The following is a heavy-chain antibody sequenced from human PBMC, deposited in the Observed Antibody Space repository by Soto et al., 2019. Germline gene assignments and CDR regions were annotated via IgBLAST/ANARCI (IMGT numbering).Heavy chain of an antibody. V-gene: IGHV3-15*01. CDR3: TTEYCGGDCYSDPPPSVDY. CDR1: GFTFSNAW. D-gene: IGHD2-21*02. Sequence: EVQLVESGGGLVKPGGSLRLSCAASGFTFSNAWMSWVRQAPGKGLEWVGRIKSKTDGGTTDYAAPVKGRFTISRDDSKNTLYLQMNSLKTEDTAVYYCTTEYCGGDCYSDPPPSVDYWGQGTLVTVSS. CDR2: IKSKTDGGTT. J-gene: IGHJ4*02.